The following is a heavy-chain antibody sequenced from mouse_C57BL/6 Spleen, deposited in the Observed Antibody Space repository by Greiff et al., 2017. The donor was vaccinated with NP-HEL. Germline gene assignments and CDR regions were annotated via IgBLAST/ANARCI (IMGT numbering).Heavy chain of an antibody. J-gene: IGHJ1*03. CDR1: GFNIKDYY. V-gene: IGHV14-1*01. Sequence: EVQLQQSGAELVRPGASVKLSCTASGFNIKDYYMHWVKQRPEQGLEWIGRIDPEDGDTEYAPKFQGKATMTADTSSNTAYLQLRSLTSEDTAVYYCTTYYYGSSHWYFDVWGTGTTVTVSS. CDR3: TTYYYGSSHWYFDV. D-gene: IGHD1-1*01. CDR2: IDPEDGDT.